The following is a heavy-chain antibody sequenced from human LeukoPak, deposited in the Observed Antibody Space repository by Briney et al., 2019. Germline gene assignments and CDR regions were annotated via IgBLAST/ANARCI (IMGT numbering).Heavy chain of an antibody. V-gene: IGHV4-61*02. J-gene: IGHJ4*02. CDR1: GGSISSGSYY. CDR2: IYTSGST. Sequence: SQTLSLTCTVSGGSISSGSYYWSWIRQPAGKGLEWIGRIYTSGSTNYNPSLKSRVTISVDTSKNQFSLKLSSVPAAATAVYYCARDGDHGGFDYWGQGTLVTVSS. D-gene: IGHD4-17*01. CDR3: ARDGDHGGFDY.